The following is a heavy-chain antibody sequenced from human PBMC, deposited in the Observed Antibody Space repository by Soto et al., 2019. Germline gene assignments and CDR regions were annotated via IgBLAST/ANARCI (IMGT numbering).Heavy chain of an antibody. CDR1: GGSFSGYY. D-gene: IGHD3-3*01. CDR2: INHSGST. V-gene: IGHV4-34*01. J-gene: IGHJ5*02. CDR3: ARSRYYYFWSGYPRFDP. Sequence: QVQLQQWGAGLLKPSETLSLTCAVYGGSFSGYYWSWIRQPPGKGLEWIGEINHSGSTHYNPSLKSRVTISVDTSKKQFSLKLSSVTAADTAVYYCARSRYYYFWSGYPRFDPWGQGTLVTVSS.